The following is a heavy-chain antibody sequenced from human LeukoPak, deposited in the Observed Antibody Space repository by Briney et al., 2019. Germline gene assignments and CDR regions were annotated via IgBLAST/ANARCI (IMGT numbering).Heavy chain of an antibody. CDR1: GGSISSSHYY. D-gene: IGHD3-22*01. J-gene: IGHJ5*02. V-gene: IGHV4-39*07. Sequence: PSETLSLTCNVFGGSISSSHYYWGWIRQPPEKGLEWIGSIYYSGSTYYNPSLRTRVTFSVDTSKNQFSLKLSSVTAADTAVYYCAILPARDTYYYDTIGYYRPGVTWGQGTLVAVSS. CDR2: IYYSGST. CDR3: AILPARDTYYYDTIGYYRPGVT.